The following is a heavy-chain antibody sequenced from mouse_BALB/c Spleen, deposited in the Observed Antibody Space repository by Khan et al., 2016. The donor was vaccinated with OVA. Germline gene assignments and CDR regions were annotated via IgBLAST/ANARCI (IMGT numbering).Heavy chain of an antibody. J-gene: IGHJ2*01. CDR1: GYTVTDHA. V-gene: IGHV1S137*01. CDR3: ASPAYDGYYDY. Sequence: VQLLESGPELVRPGVSVKISCKGSGYTVTDHAIYWVKRSHAKSLEWVGLMSTYSGNTNYNQKFKVKATITVDKSFTTAYMELARLTSEGSAIYSCASPAYDGYYDYWVQGTTLTVSS. D-gene: IGHD2-3*01. CDR2: MSTYSGNT.